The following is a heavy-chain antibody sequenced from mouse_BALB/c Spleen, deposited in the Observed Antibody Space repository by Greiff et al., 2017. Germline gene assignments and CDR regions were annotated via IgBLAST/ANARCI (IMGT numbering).Heavy chain of an antibody. Sequence: EVMLVESGAELVRSGASVKLSCTASGFNIKDYYMHWVKQRPEQGLEWIGWIDPENGNTKYDPKFQGKATITADTSSNTAYLQLSSLTSEDTAVYYCARWYYFDYWGQGTTLTVSS. V-gene: IGHV14-1*02. CDR1: GFNIKDYY. J-gene: IGHJ2*01. CDR3: ARWYYFDY. CDR2: IDPENGNT.